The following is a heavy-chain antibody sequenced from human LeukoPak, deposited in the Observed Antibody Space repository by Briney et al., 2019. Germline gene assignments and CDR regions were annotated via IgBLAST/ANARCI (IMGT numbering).Heavy chain of an antibody. CDR1: GGSISSSPYH. D-gene: IGHD1-1*01. V-gene: IGHV4-39*07. CDR3: ARDRSDNWGLFDY. Sequence: SETLSLTCAVSGGSISSSPYHWGWIRQPPGKGLEWIGSIYYSGNTYHNPSLKSRVTISVDTSKNQFSLKLSSLTAADTAVYYCARDRSDNWGLFDYWGQGTLVTVSS. J-gene: IGHJ4*02. CDR2: IYYSGNT.